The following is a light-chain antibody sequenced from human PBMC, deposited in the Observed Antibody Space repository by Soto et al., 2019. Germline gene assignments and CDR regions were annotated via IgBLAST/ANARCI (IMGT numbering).Light chain of an antibody. CDR3: QQYHHWPVT. CDR2: AAS. CDR1: QSVTRN. Sequence: EIVMTQSPATLSVSAGERVTLSCRASQSVTRNLAWYQHTPGQSPRLLISAASSGATGLPSRFSGSGSGTDFTLTISSLQSEDAAVYYCQQYHHWPVTFGGGTKVDIK. J-gene: IGKJ4*01. V-gene: IGKV3-15*01.